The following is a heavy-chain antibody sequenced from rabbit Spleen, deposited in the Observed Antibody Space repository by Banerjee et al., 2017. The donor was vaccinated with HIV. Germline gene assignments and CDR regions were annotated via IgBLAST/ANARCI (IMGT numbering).Heavy chain of an antibody. CDR3: ARDAGRGDYIDGVFDL. J-gene: IGHJ4*01. D-gene: IGHD8-1*01. CDR2: IAGSSSGFT. V-gene: IGHV1S40*01. Sequence: QSLEESGGGLVQPEGSLALTCKASGFDLSSSDYICWVRQAPGKGLEWIACIAGSSSGFTYSATWAKGRFTISKTSSTTVTLQMTSLTVADTATYFCARDAGRGDYIDGVFDLWGQGTLVTVS. CDR1: GFDLSSSDY.